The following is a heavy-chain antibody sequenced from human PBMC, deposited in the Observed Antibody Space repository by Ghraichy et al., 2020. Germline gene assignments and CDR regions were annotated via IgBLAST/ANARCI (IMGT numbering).Heavy chain of an antibody. CDR1: GFSLSTSGMC. D-gene: IGHD6-13*01. J-gene: IGHJ4*02. CDR3: ARSTYSSSWLGIDY. V-gene: IGHV2-70*11. Sequence: SGPTLVKPTQTLTLTCTFSGFSLSTSGMCVSWIRQPPGKALEWLARVDWDDDKYYSTSLKTRLTISKDTSKNQVVLTMTNMDPVDTATYYCARSTYSSSWLGIDYWGQGTLVTVSS. CDR2: VDWDDDK.